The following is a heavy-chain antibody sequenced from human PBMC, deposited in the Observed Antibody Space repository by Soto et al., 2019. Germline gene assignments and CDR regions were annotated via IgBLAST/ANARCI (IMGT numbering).Heavy chain of an antibody. D-gene: IGHD3-22*01. Sequence: SVKFSCKGSGHTFTYVYLHWVRQAPGQALEWMGWITPFNGNTKYAQKFQDRVTFTGDTSLNIAYMELSSLRSDDTAMFYCASGRYDASGYFDYWGQGTLVTVSS. CDR1: GHTFTYVY. V-gene: IGHV1-45*02. CDR3: ASGRYDASGYFDY. J-gene: IGHJ4*02. CDR2: ITPFNGNT.